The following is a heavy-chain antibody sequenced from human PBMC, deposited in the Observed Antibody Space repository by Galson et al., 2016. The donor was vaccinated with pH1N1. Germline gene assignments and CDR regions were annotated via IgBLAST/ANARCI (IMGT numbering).Heavy chain of an antibody. CDR3: ARGRAKGGAGAGSSPDYFDF. D-gene: IGHD6-13*01. Sequence: TLSLTCTVSSGSVSGANYYWTWIRQSAGKGLEWIGRIYFSGSTSYNPSLRGRVSISVDTSKNQFSLDLTSVTAADTAVYYCARGRAKGGAGAGSSPDYFDFWGLGTRVTVSS. J-gene: IGHJ4*02. CDR2: IYFSGST. V-gene: IGHV4-61*02. CDR1: SGSVSGANYY.